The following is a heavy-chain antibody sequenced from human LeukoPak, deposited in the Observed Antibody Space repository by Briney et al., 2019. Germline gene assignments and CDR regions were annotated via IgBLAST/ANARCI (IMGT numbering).Heavy chain of an antibody. CDR3: AKDPNYYGSGDFDY. V-gene: IGHV3-30*02. CDR1: GFTFSSYG. Sequence: GGSLRLSXAASGFTFSSYGMHWVRQAPGKGLEWVAFMAYDGSNKYYADSVRGRFTISRDNSKNTLYLQMNSLRAEDTAVYYCAKDPNYYGSGDFDYWGQGTPATVSS. J-gene: IGHJ4*02. D-gene: IGHD3-10*01. CDR2: MAYDGSNK.